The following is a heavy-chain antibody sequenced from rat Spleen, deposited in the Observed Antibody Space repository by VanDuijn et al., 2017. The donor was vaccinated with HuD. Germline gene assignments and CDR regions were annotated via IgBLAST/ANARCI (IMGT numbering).Heavy chain of an antibody. CDR3: ATRDGGYPG. Sequence: EVQLVESGGGLVQPGNSLKLSCAASGFTFSDYAMAWVRQAPTKGLEWVATIIYDGSRTYYRDSVKGRFTISRDNTKNTLYLQMDSLRSDDTATYYCATRDGGYPGWGQGTLVTVSS. CDR2: IIYDGSRT. V-gene: IGHV5S10*01. J-gene: IGHJ3*01. CDR1: GFTFSDYA. D-gene: IGHD1-11*01.